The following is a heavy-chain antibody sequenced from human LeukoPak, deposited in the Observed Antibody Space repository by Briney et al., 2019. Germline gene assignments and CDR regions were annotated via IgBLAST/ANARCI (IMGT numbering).Heavy chain of an antibody. CDR3: ARDAYDFWSGYYRRYYYYYMDV. V-gene: IGHV4-4*07. J-gene: IGHJ6*03. CDR1: GGSISSYY. CDR2: IYTSGST. D-gene: IGHD3-3*01. Sequence: SETLSLTCTVSGGSISSYYWSWIRQPAGKGLEWIGRIYTSGSTNYNPSLKSRVTMSVDTSKNQFSLKLSSVTAADTAVYYCARDAYDFWSGYYRRYYYYYMDVWGKGTTVTVSS.